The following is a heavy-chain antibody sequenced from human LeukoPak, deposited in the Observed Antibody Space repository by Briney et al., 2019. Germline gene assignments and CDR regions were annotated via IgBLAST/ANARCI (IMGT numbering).Heavy chain of an antibody. J-gene: IGHJ4*02. CDR1: GFTFSSYE. V-gene: IGHV3-48*03. Sequence: GGSLRLSCAASGFTFSSYEMNWVRQAPGKGLEWVSYISSSGSTIYYADSVKGRFTISRDNAKNSLYLQMNSLTAEDTAIYYCARETRIRNYYDSGAYYYGDYFDYWGQGTLVTVSS. CDR2: ISSSGSTI. D-gene: IGHD3-22*01. CDR3: ARETRIRNYYDSGAYYYGDYFDY.